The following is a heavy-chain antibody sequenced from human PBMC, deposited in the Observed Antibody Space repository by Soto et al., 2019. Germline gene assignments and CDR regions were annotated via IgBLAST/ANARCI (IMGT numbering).Heavy chain of an antibody. J-gene: IGHJ4*02. CDR3: ARDRTGQPRNDY. Sequence: EVNLGESGGGLVKPGGSLRLSCAASGFPFDSFYMTWLRQSPRKGLEWVASISFSSTSIYYGDSVRGRFTISRDNAKHSLFLQMNSLRDEDTAVYYCARDRTGQPRNDYWGQGTLVSVSS. D-gene: IGHD1-1*01. V-gene: IGHV3-21*01. CDR1: GFPFDSFY. CDR2: ISFSSTSI.